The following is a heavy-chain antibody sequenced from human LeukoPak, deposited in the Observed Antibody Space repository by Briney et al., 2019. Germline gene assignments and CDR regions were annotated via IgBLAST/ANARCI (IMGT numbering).Heavy chain of an antibody. V-gene: IGHV4-34*01. D-gene: IGHD1-26*01. Sequence: SETLSLTCAVYGGSFSGYYWSWIRQPPGKGLEWIGEINHSGSTNYNPSLKSRVTISVDTSKNQFSLKLSSVTAADTAVYYCARGRVGATPKYYYYGMDVWGQGTTVTVSS. J-gene: IGHJ6*02. CDR3: ARGRVGATPKYYYYGMDV. CDR1: GGSFSGYY. CDR2: INHSGST.